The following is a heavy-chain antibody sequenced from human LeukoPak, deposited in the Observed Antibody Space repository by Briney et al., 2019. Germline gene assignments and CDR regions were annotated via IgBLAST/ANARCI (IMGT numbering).Heavy chain of an antibody. Sequence: GASVKVSCKASGYTFTSYGISWVRQAPGQGLEWMGWISGYNGNTNYAQKLQGRVTMTTDTSTSTAYMELRSLRSDDMAVYYCARSLRGVMTTNPYSMGYWGQGTLVTVSS. CDR1: GYTFTSYG. CDR2: ISGYNGNT. CDR3: ARSLRGVMTTNPYSMGY. V-gene: IGHV1-18*03. D-gene: IGHD3-10*01. J-gene: IGHJ4*02.